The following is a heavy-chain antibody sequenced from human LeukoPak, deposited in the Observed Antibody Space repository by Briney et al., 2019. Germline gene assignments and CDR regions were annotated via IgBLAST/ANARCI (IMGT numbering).Heavy chain of an antibody. J-gene: IGHJ4*02. CDR2: ISSNGGNT. CDR3: ARGMGYADYPFDY. V-gene: IGHV3-64D*06. D-gene: IGHD4-17*01. Sequence: GGSLRLSCSASGFTFSDYPMHWVRQAPGKGLESVSTISSNGGNTHYADSLKGRFTISRDNSKNTLYLQMSSLRAEDTAVYFCARGMGYADYPFDYWGQGTLVTVSA. CDR1: GFTFSDYP.